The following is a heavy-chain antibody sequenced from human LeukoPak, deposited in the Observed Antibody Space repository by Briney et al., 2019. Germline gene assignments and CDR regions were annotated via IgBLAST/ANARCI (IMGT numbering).Heavy chain of an antibody. CDR1: GYTFTSYG. Sequence: SVKVSCKASGYTFTSYGISWVRQAPGQGLEWMGRIIPIFGTANYAQKFQGRVTITTDESTSTAYMELSSLRSEDTAVYYCAREYYDFWSGHRAILFGYWGQGTLVTVSS. CDR2: IIPIFGTA. V-gene: IGHV1-69*05. J-gene: IGHJ4*02. D-gene: IGHD3-3*01. CDR3: AREYYDFWSGHRAILFGY.